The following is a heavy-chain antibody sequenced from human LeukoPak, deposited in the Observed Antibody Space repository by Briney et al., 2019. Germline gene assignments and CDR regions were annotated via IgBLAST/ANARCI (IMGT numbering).Heavy chain of an antibody. V-gene: IGHV3-30-3*01. CDR1: GFTFSSYA. Sequence: GGSLRLSCAASGFTFSSYAMHWVRQAPGKGLEWVAVISYDGSNKYYADSVKGRFTISRDNSKNTLYLQMNSLRAEDTAVYYCARSMVRGVIMTYYMDVWGKGTTVTVSS. J-gene: IGHJ6*03. CDR2: ISYDGSNK. CDR3: ARSMVRGVIMTYYMDV. D-gene: IGHD3-10*01.